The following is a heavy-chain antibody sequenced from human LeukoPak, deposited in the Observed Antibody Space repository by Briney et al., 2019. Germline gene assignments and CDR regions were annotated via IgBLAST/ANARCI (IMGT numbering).Heavy chain of an antibody. Sequence: ASVKVSCKASGYTFTSYYMHWVRQAPGQGLEWMGIINPSGGSTSYAQKFQGRVTMTRDTSTSTVYMELSSLRSEDTAVYYCARDRERAHDYSNYRAYGWFDPWGQGTLVTVS. D-gene: IGHD4-11*01. CDR1: GYTFTSYY. CDR3: ARDRERAHDYSNYRAYGWFDP. J-gene: IGHJ5*02. V-gene: IGHV1-46*01. CDR2: INPSGGST.